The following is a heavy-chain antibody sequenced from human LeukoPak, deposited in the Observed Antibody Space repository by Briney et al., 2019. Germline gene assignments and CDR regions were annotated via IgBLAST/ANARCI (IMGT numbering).Heavy chain of an antibody. J-gene: IGHJ4*02. D-gene: IGHD6-6*01. CDR1: GGSLSSYY. Sequence: SETLSLTCTVSGGSLSSYYWSWIRQPPGKGLEWIGYIYYSGSTNYNPSLKSRVTISVDTSKNQFSLKLSSVTAADTAVYYCARHLAARRDPFDYWGQGTLVTVSS. CDR3: ARHLAARRDPFDY. CDR2: IYYSGST. V-gene: IGHV4-59*08.